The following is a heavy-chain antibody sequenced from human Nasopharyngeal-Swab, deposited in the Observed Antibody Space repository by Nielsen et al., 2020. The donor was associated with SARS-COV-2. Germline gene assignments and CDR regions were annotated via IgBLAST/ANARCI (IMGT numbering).Heavy chain of an antibody. CDR3: ARLMVRGVYYFDY. CDR1: GFTFSSYW. J-gene: IGHJ4*02. CDR2: IKQDGSEK. V-gene: IGHV3-7*01. D-gene: IGHD3-10*01. Sequence: GESLKISCAASGFTFSSYWMSWVRQAPGKGLEWVANIKQDGSEKYYVDSVKGRFTISRDNAKNSLYLQMNSLRAEDTAAYYCARLMVRGVYYFDYWGQGTLVTVSS.